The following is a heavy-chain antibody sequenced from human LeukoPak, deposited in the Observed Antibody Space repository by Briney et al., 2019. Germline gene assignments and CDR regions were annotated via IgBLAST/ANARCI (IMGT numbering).Heavy chain of an antibody. V-gene: IGHV1-2*02. CDR1: GYTFTGYY. CDR2: INPNSGGT. Sequence: ASVKVSCKASGYTFTGYYMHWVRQAPGQGLEWMGWINPNSGGTNYAQKFQGRVTMTRDTSISTAYMELSMLRSDDTAVYYCARERGRTEVVVVPAATFDPWGQGTLVTVSS. CDR3: ARERGRTEVVVVPAATFDP. J-gene: IGHJ5*02. D-gene: IGHD2-2*01.